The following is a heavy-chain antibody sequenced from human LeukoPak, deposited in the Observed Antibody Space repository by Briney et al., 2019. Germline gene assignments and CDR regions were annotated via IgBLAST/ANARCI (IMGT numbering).Heavy chain of an antibody. CDR1: GGTFSSYA. Sequence: SVKVSCKASGGTFSSYAISWVRQAPGQGLEWMGRIIPIFGTANYAQKFQGRVTITTDESTGTAYMELSSLRSEDTAVYYCARVGDYGGNSGFDYWGQGTLVTVSS. J-gene: IGHJ4*02. CDR3: ARVGDYGGNSGFDY. D-gene: IGHD4-23*01. CDR2: IIPIFGTA. V-gene: IGHV1-69*05.